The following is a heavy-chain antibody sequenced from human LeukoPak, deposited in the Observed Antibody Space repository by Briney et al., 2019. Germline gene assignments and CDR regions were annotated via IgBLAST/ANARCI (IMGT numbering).Heavy chain of an antibody. D-gene: IGHD3-22*01. CDR2: INPSGGST. Sequence: GASVKVSCKASGGTFSSYAISWVRQAPGQGLEWMGIINPSGGSTSYAQKFQGRVTMTRDMSTSTVYMELSSLRSEDTAVYYCARDSSGYLSHFDYWGQGTLVTVSS. CDR1: GGTFSSYA. V-gene: IGHV1-46*01. J-gene: IGHJ4*02. CDR3: ARDSSGYLSHFDY.